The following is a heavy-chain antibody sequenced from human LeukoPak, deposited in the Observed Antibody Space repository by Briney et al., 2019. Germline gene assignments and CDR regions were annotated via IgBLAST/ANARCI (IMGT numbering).Heavy chain of an antibody. CDR1: GGSISSYY. V-gene: IGHV4-59*08. CDR3: AGHHPRNTVDF. CDR2: ISDIGSV. J-gene: IGHJ4*02. D-gene: IGHD2/OR15-2a*01. Sequence: SETLSLTCTVSGGSISSYYWSWIRQPPGKGLEWIAYISDIGSVNYNPSLKSRVTISLDTSKNQFSLKLSSVTAADTAVYYCAGHHPRNTVDFWGQGTLVTVSS.